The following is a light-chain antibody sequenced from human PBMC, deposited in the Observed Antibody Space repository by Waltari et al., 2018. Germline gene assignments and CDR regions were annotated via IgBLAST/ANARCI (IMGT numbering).Light chain of an antibody. CDR1: QGISSY. J-gene: IGKJ2*01. Sequence: AIRITQSPSSLSAPTGDRVTITCRASQGISSYLALYQQKPGKAPKLLIYAASTLQSGVPSRFSGSGSGTDFTLTISCLQSEDFATYYCQQYYSYPHTFGQGTKLEIK. CDR3: QQYYSYPHT. V-gene: IGKV1-8*01. CDR2: AAS.